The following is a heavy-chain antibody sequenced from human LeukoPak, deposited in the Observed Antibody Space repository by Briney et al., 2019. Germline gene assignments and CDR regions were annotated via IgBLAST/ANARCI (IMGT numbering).Heavy chain of an antibody. Sequence: SGGSLRLSCAASGFTFSSYAMSWVRQAPGKGLEWLCTVTNSGGSTYYAGSVKGRFTISRDNSKNTLSLQMNSLRVEDTAVYYCAKHDYGDFTPSPFPIWGQGTLVTVSS. J-gene: IGHJ4*02. D-gene: IGHD4-17*01. V-gene: IGHV3-23*01. CDR1: GFTFSSYA. CDR3: AKHDYGDFTPSPFPI. CDR2: VTNSGGST.